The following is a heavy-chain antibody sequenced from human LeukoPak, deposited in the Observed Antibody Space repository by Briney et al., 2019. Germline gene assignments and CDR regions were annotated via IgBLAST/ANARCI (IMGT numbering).Heavy chain of an antibody. CDR1: GFTFSSYG. CDR2: IWYDGSNK. Sequence: GGSLRLSCAASGFTFSSYGMHWVRQAPGKGLEWVAVIWYDGSNKYYADSVKGRFTISRDNSKNTLYLQMNSLRAEDTAVYYCAKDRWRRSSGGFDYWGQGTLVTVSS. CDR3: AKDRWRRSSGGFDY. V-gene: IGHV3-33*06. J-gene: IGHJ4*02. D-gene: IGHD6-6*01.